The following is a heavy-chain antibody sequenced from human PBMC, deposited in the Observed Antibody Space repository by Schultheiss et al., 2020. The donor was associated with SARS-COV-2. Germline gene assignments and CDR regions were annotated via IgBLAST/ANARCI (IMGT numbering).Heavy chain of an antibody. CDR2: INSDGSST. CDR3: ARVYYDFWSGPATLDY. CDR1: GFTFSSYA. V-gene: IGHV3-74*01. D-gene: IGHD3-3*01. J-gene: IGHJ4*02. Sequence: GGSLRLSCAASGFTFSSYAMSWVRQAPGKGLEWVSRINSDGSSTSYADSVKGRFTISRDNSKNTLYLQMNSLRAEDTAVYYCARVYYDFWSGPATLDYWGQGTLVTVSS.